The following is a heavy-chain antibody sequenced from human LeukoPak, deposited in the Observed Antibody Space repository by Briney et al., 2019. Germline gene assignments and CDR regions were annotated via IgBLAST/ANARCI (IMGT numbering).Heavy chain of an antibody. CDR3: AQDRGAMVTTFAH. Sequence: PGGSLRLSCAASGFTFSLYVMSWVRQAPGKGLEWVSGISASGGSRYYADSVKGRFTISRDNSRNTVFLQVNSLRGDDTAVYYCAQDRGAMVTTFAHWGLGTLVTVSS. V-gene: IGHV3-23*01. D-gene: IGHD4-17*01. CDR1: GFTFSLYV. CDR2: ISASGGSR. J-gene: IGHJ4*02.